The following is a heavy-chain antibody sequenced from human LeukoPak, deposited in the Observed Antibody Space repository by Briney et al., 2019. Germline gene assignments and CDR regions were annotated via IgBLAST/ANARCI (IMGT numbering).Heavy chain of an antibody. Sequence: SVKVSCKASGGTFSSYAISWVRQAPGQGLEWMGRIIPILGIANYAQKFQGRVTITADKSTSTAYMELSSLRSEDTAVYYCARDPHYYDSSGPETDPWGQGTLVTVSS. J-gene: IGHJ5*02. D-gene: IGHD3-22*01. V-gene: IGHV1-69*04. CDR2: IIPILGIA. CDR3: ARDPHYYDSSGPETDP. CDR1: GGTFSSYA.